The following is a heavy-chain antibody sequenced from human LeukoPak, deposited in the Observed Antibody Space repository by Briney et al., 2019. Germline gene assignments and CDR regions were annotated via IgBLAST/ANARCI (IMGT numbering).Heavy chain of an antibody. CDR2: INHSGST. Sequence: SETLSLTCAVYGGSLSGYYWSWIRQAPGKGLEWIGEINHSGSTNYNPSLKSRVTISIDTSKNQFSLKVSSVTAADTAVYYCANSLGYCSGGSCYSEYNYLDPWGQGTLVTVSS. D-gene: IGHD2-15*01. CDR1: GGSLSGYY. CDR3: ANSLGYCSGGSCYSEYNYLDP. J-gene: IGHJ5*02. V-gene: IGHV4-34*01.